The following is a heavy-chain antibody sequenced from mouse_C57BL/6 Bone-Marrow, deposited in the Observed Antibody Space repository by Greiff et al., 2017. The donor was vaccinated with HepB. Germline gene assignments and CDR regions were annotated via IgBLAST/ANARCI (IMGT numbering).Heavy chain of an antibody. J-gene: IGHJ3*01. Sequence: EVHLVESGGGLVKPGGSLKLSCAASGFTFSDYGMHWVRQAPEKGLEWVAYISSGSSTIYYADTVKGRFTISRDNAKNTLFLQMTSLRSEDTAMYYGARREDYYGSSAWFAYWGQGTLVTVSA. CDR3: ARREDYYGSSAWFAY. D-gene: IGHD1-1*01. CDR2: ISSGSSTI. CDR1: GFTFSDYG. V-gene: IGHV5-17*01.